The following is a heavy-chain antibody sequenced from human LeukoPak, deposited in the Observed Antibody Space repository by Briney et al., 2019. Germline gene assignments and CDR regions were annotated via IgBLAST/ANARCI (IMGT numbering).Heavy chain of an antibody. D-gene: IGHD3-10*01. V-gene: IGHV3-30*02. CDR2: IRYDGSNK. CDR3: AQNYYGSGSGYYYMDV. CDR1: GFTFNLYG. J-gene: IGHJ6*03. Sequence: PGGSLRLSCAASGFTFNLYGMHWVRQAPGKGLEWGAFIRYDGSNKYYADSVKGRFTISRDNSKNTLYLQMNSLRAEDTAVFYCAQNYYGSGSGYYYMDVWGKGTTVTISS.